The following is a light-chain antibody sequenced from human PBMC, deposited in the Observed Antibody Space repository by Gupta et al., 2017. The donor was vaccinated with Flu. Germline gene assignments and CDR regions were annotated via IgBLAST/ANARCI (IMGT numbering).Light chain of an antibody. J-gene: IGKJ1*01. CDR3: QQYYGPWT. Sequence: DYQMTQSPSTLSASVGDRVTITCRASQTITTWLAWFQRKPGEAPKLLIYKASTLETGVPSRFSGSGSGTEFTLTISSLQPDDFATYYCQQYYGPWTFGQGTKVEIK. V-gene: IGKV1-5*03. CDR2: KAS. CDR1: QTITTW.